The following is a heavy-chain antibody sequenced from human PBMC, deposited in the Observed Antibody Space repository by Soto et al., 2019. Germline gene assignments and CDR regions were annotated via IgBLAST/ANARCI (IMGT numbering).Heavy chain of an antibody. CDR1: GYTFTSYD. V-gene: IGHV1-8*01. Sequence: ASVKVSCKASGYTFTSYDINWVRQATGQGLEWMGWMNPNSGNTGYAQKFQGRVTMTRNTSISTAYMELSSLRSEDTAVYYCARALLYGDTNYYYYYYMDVWGKGTTVTVSS. J-gene: IGHJ6*03. CDR2: MNPNSGNT. D-gene: IGHD4-17*01. CDR3: ARALLYGDTNYYYYYYMDV.